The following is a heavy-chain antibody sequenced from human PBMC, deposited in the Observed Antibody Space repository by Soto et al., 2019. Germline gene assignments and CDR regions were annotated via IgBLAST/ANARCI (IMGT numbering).Heavy chain of an antibody. CDR1: GYTFTVYD. Sequence: QVQLVQSGAEVKKPGASVKVSCKASGYTFTVYDMHWVRQAPRQGLEWRGWINPNSGGTNYAPKFQCWDTITRASSISTAYMELSRVRSDDTTVSDCARGLRGDSYGLDYWGQGTLVTVSS. D-gene: IGHD5-18*01. J-gene: IGHJ4*02. CDR2: INPNSGGT. CDR3: ARGLRGDSYGLDY. V-gene: IGHV1-2*04.